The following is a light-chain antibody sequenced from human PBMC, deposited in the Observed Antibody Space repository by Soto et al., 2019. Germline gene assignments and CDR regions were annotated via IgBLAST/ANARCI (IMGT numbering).Light chain of an antibody. CDR2: AAS. V-gene: IGKV3-20*01. Sequence: EIVLTQSPGTLSLSPGEGAALSCRASQSISNSNIAWYQQKPGQAPRLLVYAASRRDTGIPVRFSGSGSGTDFTLTISRLEPEDFAIYYCQQYGSPPGTFGQGTNVET. J-gene: IGKJ1*01. CDR1: QSISNSN. CDR3: QQYGSPPGT.